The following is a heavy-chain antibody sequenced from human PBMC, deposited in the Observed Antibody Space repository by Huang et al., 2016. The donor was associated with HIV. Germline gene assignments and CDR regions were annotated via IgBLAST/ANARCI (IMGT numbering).Heavy chain of an antibody. CDR2: THYDGSNR. V-gene: IGHV3-30*02. Sequence: QVQLVESGGGVVQPGGSLRLSCAASGFTFSSDGVHWVRQAPGKGLEWVAFTHYDGSNRYDADSGKGRVTISRDNSKNTLDLQMNSLRAEDTAVYFCAKFGSSGYLPRYSFDYWGQGTLVTVSS. J-gene: IGHJ4*02. CDR3: AKFGSSGYLPRYSFDY. CDR1: GFTFSSDG. D-gene: IGHD3-22*01.